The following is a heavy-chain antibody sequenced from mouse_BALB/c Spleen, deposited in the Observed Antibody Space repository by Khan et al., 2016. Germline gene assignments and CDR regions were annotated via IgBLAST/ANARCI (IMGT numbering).Heavy chain of an antibody. J-gene: IGHJ4*01. CDR3: VRDAMDY. Sequence: VQLKQSGPDLVKPGASVKISCKASGYSFTGYYMSWVKQSPGKSLEWIGRVNPNNGGTTYNQLFTGKGILTVDKSSSTAHMQPRSLTSADSAVYYCVRDAMDYWGQGASVTVSS. CDR1: GYSFTGYY. CDR2: VNPNNGGT. D-gene: IGHD1-1*01. V-gene: IGHV1-18*01.